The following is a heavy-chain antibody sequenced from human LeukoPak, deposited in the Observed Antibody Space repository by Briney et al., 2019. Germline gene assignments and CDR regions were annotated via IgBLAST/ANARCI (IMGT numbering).Heavy chain of an antibody. CDR2: ISGSGGGT. J-gene: IGHJ6*02. V-gene: IGHV3-23*01. CDR1: GFTFNTYV. CDR3: ATVYSSSPLRPMDV. D-gene: IGHD2-2*01. Sequence: GGSLRLSCAASGFTFNTYVMSWVRQAPGKGLEWVSAISGSGGGTYYVDSVKGRFTISRDNSKNTLYLQMNSLRAEDTAVYYCATVYSSSPLRPMDVWGQGTTVTVSS.